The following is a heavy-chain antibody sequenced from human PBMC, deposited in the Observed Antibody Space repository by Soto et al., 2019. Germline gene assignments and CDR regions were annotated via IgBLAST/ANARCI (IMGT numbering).Heavy chain of an antibody. D-gene: IGHD5-12*01. Sequence: QVQLAQSGAEVQKPGASVKVSCKTSENTFTTYYIHWVRQAPGQGLEWMGIINPNGGSANYAQRCQGRVTVSGDTSTSTVYMELSSLRSDDTAVYYCARSWLRDYYFDYWGQGTLVTVSS. V-gene: IGHV1-46*01. J-gene: IGHJ4*02. CDR1: ENTFTTYY. CDR3: ARSWLRDYYFDY. CDR2: INPNGGSA.